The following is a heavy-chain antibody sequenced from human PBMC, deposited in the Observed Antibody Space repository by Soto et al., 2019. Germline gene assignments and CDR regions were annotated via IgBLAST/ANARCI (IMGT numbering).Heavy chain of an antibody. CDR2: IFHSGNS. CDR1: GSSMSGFY. V-gene: IGHV4-38-2*02. CDR3: AREDDGMDV. J-gene: IGHJ6*02. Sequence: SETLSITCAVSGSSMSGFYWGWVRQPPGKGLEWIGSIFHSGNSYYNPSLKSRVILSVETSKNQFSLNLTAAIAADTAVYYCAREDDGMDVWGQGTPVTVSS.